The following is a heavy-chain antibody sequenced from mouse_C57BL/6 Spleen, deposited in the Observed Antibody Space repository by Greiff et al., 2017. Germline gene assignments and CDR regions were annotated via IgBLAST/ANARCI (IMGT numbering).Heavy chain of an antibody. CDR2: INPNNGGT. D-gene: IGHD1-1*01. J-gene: IGHJ3*01. CDR3: ERRGTTVESTGCAY. Sequence: EVQLQQSGPELVKPGASVKIPCKASGYTFTDYNMDWVKQSHGKSLEWIGDINPNNGGTIYNQKFKGKATLTVDKSSSTAYMELRSLTSEDTAVYYCERRGTTVESTGCAYWGQGTLVTVSA. CDR1: GYTFTDYN. V-gene: IGHV1-18*01.